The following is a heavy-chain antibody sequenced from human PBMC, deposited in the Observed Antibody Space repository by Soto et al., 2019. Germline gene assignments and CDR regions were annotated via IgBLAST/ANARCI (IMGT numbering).Heavy chain of an antibody. CDR3: AREGSTYGSTFDY. CDR2: IDAGNGNT. J-gene: IGHJ4*02. V-gene: IGHV1-3*01. Sequence: QVQLVQSGAEVKKPGASVKVSCKASEYTLTTYAVHWVRQAPGQRLEWMGWIDAGNGNTKYSQKFQGRVTATTDTSASTVYMELSSLRSEDTAVYYCAREGSTYGSTFDYWGQGTLVTVSS. D-gene: IGHD3-10*01. CDR1: EYTLTTYA.